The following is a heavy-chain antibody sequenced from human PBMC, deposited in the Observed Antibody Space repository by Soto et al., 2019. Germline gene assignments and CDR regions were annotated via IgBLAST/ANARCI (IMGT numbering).Heavy chain of an antibody. Sequence: QAGGSLRLSCAASGFSFSKYAMHWVRQAPGKGLEWVAVITYDATNEYYADPVKGRFTISRDNSNNTLSLHMSSLRLADTAVYYCARKAVPDFWGQGTLVTVSS. CDR2: ITYDATNE. J-gene: IGHJ4*02. CDR3: ARKAVPDF. D-gene: IGHD6-19*01. CDR1: GFSFSKYA. V-gene: IGHV3-30-3*01.